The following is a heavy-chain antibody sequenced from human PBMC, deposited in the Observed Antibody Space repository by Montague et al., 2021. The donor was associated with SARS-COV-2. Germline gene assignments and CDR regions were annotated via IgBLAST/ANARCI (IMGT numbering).Heavy chain of an antibody. Sequence: PALVKPTQTLTLTCTFSGFSLSTSGVGVGWIRQPPGKALGWLALIYWDDDKRYSPSLKSRLTITKDTSKNQVVLTMTNMDPVDTATYFCARKGRGFWSGAFDYWGQGTLVTVSS. V-gene: IGHV2-5*02. CDR2: IYWDDDK. CDR3: ARKGRGFWSGAFDY. J-gene: IGHJ4*02. D-gene: IGHD3-3*01. CDR1: GFSLSTSGVG.